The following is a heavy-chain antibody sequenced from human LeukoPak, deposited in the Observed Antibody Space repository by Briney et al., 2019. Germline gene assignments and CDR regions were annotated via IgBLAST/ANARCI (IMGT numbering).Heavy chain of an antibody. V-gene: IGHV3-21*01. CDR1: GVTFSFDS. D-gene: IGHD2-21*02. Sequence: PGGSLRLSCAASGVTFSFDSMNSVRQAPGKGLEWVSSISSSSSYIYYADSVKGRFTISRDNAKNSLYLQMNSLRAEDTAVYYCARAYCGVDCYTFDYWGQGTLVTVSS. J-gene: IGHJ4*02. CDR2: ISSSSSYI. CDR3: ARAYCGVDCYTFDY.